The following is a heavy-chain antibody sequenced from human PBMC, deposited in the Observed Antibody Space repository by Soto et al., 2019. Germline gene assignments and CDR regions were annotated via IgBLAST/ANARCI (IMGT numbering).Heavy chain of an antibody. CDR1: GYTFTGYY. Sequence: ASVKVSCKASGYTFTGYYMHWVRQAPGQGLEWMGWINPNSGGTNYAQKLQGWVTMTRDTSISTAYMELSRLRSDDTAVYYCARESSGNGDYLKNFDYWGQGTLVTVSS. CDR2: INPNSGGT. V-gene: IGHV1-2*04. CDR3: ARESSGNGDYLKNFDY. J-gene: IGHJ4*02. D-gene: IGHD4-17*01.